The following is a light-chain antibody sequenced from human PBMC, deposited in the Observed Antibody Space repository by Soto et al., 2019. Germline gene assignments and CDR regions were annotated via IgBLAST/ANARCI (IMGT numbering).Light chain of an antibody. Sequence: EIVLTQSPGTLSLSPGERAALSCRASRSLSSTSLAWYQQRPGQAPRLLIYDVSSRATGIPDRFSGSGSGTDFTLTINRLEPDDFAVYYCQLYGSSPRTFGQGTKVQIK. CDR3: QLYGSSPRT. CDR2: DVS. V-gene: IGKV3-20*01. CDR1: RSLSSTS. J-gene: IGKJ1*01.